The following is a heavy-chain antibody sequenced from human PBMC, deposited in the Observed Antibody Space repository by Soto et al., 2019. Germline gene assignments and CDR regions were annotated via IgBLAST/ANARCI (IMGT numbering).Heavy chain of an antibody. Sequence: QMQLVQSGPEVKKPGTSVKVSCKASGFTFTSSAMQWVRQARGQRLEWIGWIVVGSGNTNYAQKFQERVTITRDMSTSTAYMELSSLRSEDTAVYYCAAGYYYGSGSNPPGWFDPWGQGTLVTVSS. CDR1: GFTFTSSA. V-gene: IGHV1-58*02. CDR3: AAGYYYGSGSNPPGWFDP. CDR2: IVVGSGNT. D-gene: IGHD3-10*01. J-gene: IGHJ5*02.